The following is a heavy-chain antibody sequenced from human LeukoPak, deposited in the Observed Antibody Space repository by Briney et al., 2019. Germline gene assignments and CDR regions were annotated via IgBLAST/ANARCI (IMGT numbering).Heavy chain of an antibody. CDR2: IYYSGST. Sequence: SETLSLTCTVSGGSISSYSWSWIRQPPGKGLEWIGYIYYSGSTNYNPSLKSRVTISVDTSKNQLSLILSSVTAADTAVYYCARDRYYGSGSYDYWGQGTLVTVSS. CDR1: GGSISSYS. D-gene: IGHD3-10*01. V-gene: IGHV4-59*01. CDR3: ARDRYYGSGSYDY. J-gene: IGHJ4*02.